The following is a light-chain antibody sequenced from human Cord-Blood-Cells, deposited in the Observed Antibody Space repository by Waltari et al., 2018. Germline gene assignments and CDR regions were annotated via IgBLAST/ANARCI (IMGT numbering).Light chain of an antibody. J-gene: IGLJ3*02. Sequence: QSALTQPASVSGSPGQSITISSTGTSSDVGGYNYVSWYQQHPGKAPKPMIYDVSTRPSGVSNRFSGSKSGNTASLTISGLQAEDEADYYCSSYTSSSTYWVFGGGTKLTVL. CDR3: SSYTSSSTYWV. V-gene: IGLV2-14*03. CDR2: DVS. CDR1: SSDVGGYNY.